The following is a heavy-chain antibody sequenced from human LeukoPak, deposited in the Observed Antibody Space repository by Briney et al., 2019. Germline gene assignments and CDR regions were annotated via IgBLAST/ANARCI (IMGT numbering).Heavy chain of an antibody. CDR1: GGTFSSYA. CDR2: IIPIFGTA. Sequence: VASVKVPCKASGGTFSSYAISWVRQAPGQGLEWMGGIIPIFGTANYAQKFQGRVTITADESTSTAYMELSSLRSEDTAVYYCASLILLEGTGFDYWGQGTLVTVSS. CDR3: ASLILLEGTGFDY. J-gene: IGHJ4*02. V-gene: IGHV1-69*13. D-gene: IGHD1-1*01.